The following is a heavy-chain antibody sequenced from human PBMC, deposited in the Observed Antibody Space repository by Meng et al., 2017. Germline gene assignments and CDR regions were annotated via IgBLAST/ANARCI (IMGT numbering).Heavy chain of an antibody. D-gene: IGHD6-19*01. J-gene: IGHJ5*02. V-gene: IGHV1-69*01. Sequence: VQLGQSGAEVKKPGSSVKVSCKASGGTFSSYAISWVRQAPGQGLEWMGGIIPIFGTANYAQKFQGRVTITADESTSTAYMELSSLRSEDTAVYYCARDESYIAVAGPNGFDPWGQGTLVTVFS. CDR1: GGTFSSYA. CDR3: ARDESYIAVAGPNGFDP. CDR2: IIPIFGTA.